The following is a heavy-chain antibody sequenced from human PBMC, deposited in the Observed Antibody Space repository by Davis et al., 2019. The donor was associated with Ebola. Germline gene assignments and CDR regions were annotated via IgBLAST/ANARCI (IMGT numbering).Heavy chain of an antibody. CDR3: AEDRQLNY. J-gene: IGHJ1*01. CDR1: GFTSSTSI. CDR2: MGVSGNT. V-gene: IGHV3-23*01. D-gene: IGHD1-1*01. Sequence: AGSLSLTCSVSGFTSSTSIMHWVRQSPGKGLEWVSGMGVSGNTYYADSVKGRFTSSRDNSKNTLYLQMDSLRADDTAVYYCAEDRQLNYWGQGTLVTVSS.